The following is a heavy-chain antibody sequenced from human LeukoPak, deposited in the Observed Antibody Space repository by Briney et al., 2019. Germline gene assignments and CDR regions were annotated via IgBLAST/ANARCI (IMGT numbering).Heavy chain of an antibody. CDR1: GFTFDDFA. J-gene: IGHJ4*02. D-gene: IGHD5-18*01. Sequence: PGGSLRLSCAASGFTFDDFAMHWVRQAPGKGLEWVSSIIWNSDTIRYADSVKGRFTVSRDNAKNSLYLQMNSLTAEDTALYHCARDRSYGSFDFWGQGTLVTVSS. CDR3: ARDRSYGSFDF. CDR2: IIWNSDTI. V-gene: IGHV3-9*01.